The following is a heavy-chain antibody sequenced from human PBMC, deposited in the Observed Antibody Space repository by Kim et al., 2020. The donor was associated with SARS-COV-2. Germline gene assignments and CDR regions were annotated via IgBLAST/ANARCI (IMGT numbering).Heavy chain of an antibody. J-gene: IGHJ2*01. V-gene: IGHV4-39*02. CDR3: VGEIVVVTTPVSWSFDL. CDR2: IYYSGST. CDR1: GGSISSSSYY. D-gene: IGHD3-22*01. Sequence: SETLSLTCTVSGGSISSSSYYWGWIRQPPGKGLEWIGSIYYSGSTYYNPSLKSRVTMSVDTSKNQFSLKLSSVTAADTAVFYCVGEIVVVTTPVSWSFDLWGRGTLVTVSS.